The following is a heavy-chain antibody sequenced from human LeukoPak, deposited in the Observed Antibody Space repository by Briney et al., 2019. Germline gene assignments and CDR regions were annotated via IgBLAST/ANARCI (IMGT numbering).Heavy chain of an antibody. CDR2: IKQDGSEK. CDR1: GFSFSSYW. V-gene: IGHV3-7*03. D-gene: IGHD6-13*01. J-gene: IGHJ4*02. CDR3: AVGYRSTWYHLEY. Sequence: PGGSLRLSCAASGFSFSSYWMSWVRQAPGKGMEWVANIKQDGSEKYYVDSVKGRFTISSDNAKNSLYLQMNSLRAEDTAVYYCAVGYRSTWYHLEYWGQETLVTVSS.